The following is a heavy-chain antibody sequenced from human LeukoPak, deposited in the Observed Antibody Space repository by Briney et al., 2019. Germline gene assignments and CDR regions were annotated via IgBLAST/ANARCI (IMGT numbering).Heavy chain of an antibody. V-gene: IGHV3-30*02. J-gene: IGHJ3*02. Sequence: GSLRLSCAASGFNFRKYGMHWVRQAPGKGPEWVTFIRYDGGNIYYGDSVKGRFTISRDNSKNTLYLQMNSLRAEDTAVSYCAKEFMVEQLVFRVCAFDIWGQGTTVTVFS. CDR3: AKEFMVEQLVFRVCAFDI. CDR1: GFNFRKYG. CDR2: IRYDGGNI. D-gene: IGHD6-6*01.